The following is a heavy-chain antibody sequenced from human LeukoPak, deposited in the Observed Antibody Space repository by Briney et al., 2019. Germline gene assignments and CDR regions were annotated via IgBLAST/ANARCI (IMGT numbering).Heavy chain of an antibody. V-gene: IGHV7-4-1*02. CDR2: IHPSTGNP. CDR3: ARAFQSLGGLSLPDY. J-gene: IGHJ4*02. Sequence: ASVKVSCTASGYSFTNYAMNWVRQGPGQGLEWMGWIHPSTGNPTYAPGFTGRSVFSLDTPFSTTYLQISSLQAEDTAVYFCARAFQSLGGLSLPDYWGQGTLVTVSS. CDR1: GYSFTNYA. D-gene: IGHD3-16*02.